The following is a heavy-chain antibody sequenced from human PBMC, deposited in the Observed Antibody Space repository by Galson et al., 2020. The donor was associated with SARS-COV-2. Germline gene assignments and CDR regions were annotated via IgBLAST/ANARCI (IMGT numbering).Heavy chain of an antibody. J-gene: IGHJ6*02. CDR3: ARDSRAFMDV. D-gene: IGHD6-13*01. CDR1: GFTFSSYA. V-gene: IGHV3-30-3*01. Sequence: GESLKISCAASGFTFSSYAMHWVRQAPGKGLEWVAVISYDGSNKYYADSVKGRFTISRDNSKNTLYLQMNSLRAEDTAVYYCARDSRAFMDVWGQGTTVTVSS. CDR2: ISYDGSNK.